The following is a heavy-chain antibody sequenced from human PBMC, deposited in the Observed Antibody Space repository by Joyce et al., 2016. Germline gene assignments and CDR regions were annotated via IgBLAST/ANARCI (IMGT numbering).Heavy chain of an antibody. CDR1: GFMFSSYW. D-gene: IGHD5-18*01. Sequence: EVQLVESGGRLVQPGGSLRLSCAASGFMFSSYWMIWVRQAQGKGGEWVANINQDGSEKNYVDSVKGRFTISRDNAKKSLYLQMNSLRAEDTAVYYCAREARMQLTYYYFGLDVWGQGTTVVVSS. J-gene: IGHJ6*02. CDR2: INQDGSEK. V-gene: IGHV3-7*01. CDR3: AREARMQLTYYYFGLDV.